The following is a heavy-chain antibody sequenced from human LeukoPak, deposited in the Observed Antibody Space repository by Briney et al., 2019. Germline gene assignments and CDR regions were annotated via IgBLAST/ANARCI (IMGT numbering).Heavy chain of an antibody. CDR1: GFTFSSYS. CDR2: ISSSSSYI. Sequence: PGGSLRLSCAASGFTFSSYSMNWVRQAPGKGLEWVSSISSSSSYIYYADSVKGRFTISRDNAKNSLYLQMNSLRAEDTAVYYCARDDHSGYAIRDDAFDIWGQGTMVTVSS. D-gene: IGHD2-8*01. CDR3: ARDDHSGYAIRDDAFDI. V-gene: IGHV3-21*01. J-gene: IGHJ3*02.